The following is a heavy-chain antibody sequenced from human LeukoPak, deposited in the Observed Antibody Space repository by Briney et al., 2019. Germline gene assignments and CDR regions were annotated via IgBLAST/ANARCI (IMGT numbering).Heavy chain of an antibody. CDR2: INPNSGGT. CDR1: GYTFTGYY. Sequence: ASVKVSCKASGYTFTGYYMHWVRQAPGQGLEWMGWINPNSGGTNYAQKFQGRVTMTRDTSLSTAYMELSRLRSDDTAVYYCARVGRYDSSGYYFDYWGQGTLVTVSS. CDR3: ARVGRYDSSGYYFDY. J-gene: IGHJ4*02. D-gene: IGHD3-22*01. V-gene: IGHV1-2*02.